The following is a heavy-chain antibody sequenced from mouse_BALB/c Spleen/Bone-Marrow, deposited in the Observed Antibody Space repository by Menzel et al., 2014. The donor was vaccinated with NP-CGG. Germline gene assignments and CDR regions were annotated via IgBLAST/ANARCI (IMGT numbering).Heavy chain of an antibody. CDR3: ARNANWLFAY. CDR1: GNAFTNYW. Sequence: VQLQESGAELVRPGTSVKVSCKASGNAFTNYWIEWVKQRPGQGLEWIGVINPGSGGVNYNEKFKGKATLTADKSSSTAYMQLSSLTSDDSAVYFCARNANWLFAYWGQGTLVTVST. V-gene: IGHV1-54*01. CDR2: INPGSGGV. D-gene: IGHD4-1*01. J-gene: IGHJ3*01.